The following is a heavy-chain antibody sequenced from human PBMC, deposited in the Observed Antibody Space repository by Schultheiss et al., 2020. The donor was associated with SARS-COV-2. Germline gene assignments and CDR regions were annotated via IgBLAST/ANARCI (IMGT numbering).Heavy chain of an antibody. J-gene: IGHJ4*02. CDR1: GGSINSGGYY. Sequence: SETLSLTCTVSGGSINSGGYYWSWIRQHPGKGLEWIGYIYYSGDTSYNPSLKSRLTISGDTSKNQFSLKVNSVTAADTAVYYCARDWAYGDYAGFDYWGQGTLVTVSS. D-gene: IGHD4-17*01. CDR2: IYYSGDT. V-gene: IGHV4-31*03. CDR3: ARDWAYGDYAGFDY.